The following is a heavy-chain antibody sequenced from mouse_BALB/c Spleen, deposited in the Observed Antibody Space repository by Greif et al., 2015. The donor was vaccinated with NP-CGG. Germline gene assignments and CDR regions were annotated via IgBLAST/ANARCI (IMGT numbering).Heavy chain of an antibody. Sequence: QVQLQQSGAELAKPGASVKMSCKASGYALTSYWMHWVKQRPGQGLEWIGYINPSTGYTEYNQKFKDKATLTADKSSSTAYMQLSSLTSEDSAVYYCARRGDYDGFDYWGQGTTLTVSS. J-gene: IGHJ2*01. V-gene: IGHV1-7*01. CDR2: INPSTGYT. CDR1: GYALTSYW. D-gene: IGHD2-4*01. CDR3: ARRGDYDGFDY.